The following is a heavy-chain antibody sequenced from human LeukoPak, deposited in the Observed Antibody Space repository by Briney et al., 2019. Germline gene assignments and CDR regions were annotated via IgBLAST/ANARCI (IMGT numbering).Heavy chain of an antibody. D-gene: IGHD5-12*01. Sequence: PGGPLILSCAASGFTFCNYAMSWVRQAPGRGLEWVSTISSRGDNTYDADSVKGRFTISRDNSKNSLYLQMNSLRADDTAVYYCVKGPRPDLIVAHTVEKWGQGTQVTVSS. CDR3: VKGPRPDLIVAHTVEK. J-gene: IGHJ4*02. CDR2: ISSRGDNT. CDR1: GFTFCNYA. V-gene: IGHV3-23*01.